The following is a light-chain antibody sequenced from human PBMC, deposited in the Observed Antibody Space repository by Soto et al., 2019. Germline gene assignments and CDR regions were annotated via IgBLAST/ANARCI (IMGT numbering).Light chain of an antibody. CDR2: DVS. Sequence: QSALTQPPSASGSPGQSVAISCTGTTSDVGGYNYVSWYQQHPGKAPKLIIYDVSKRPSGVPDRFSGSKSGNTASLTVSGLQGEDEADYYCSSYVASSTVAFGGGTKLTVL. CDR3: SSYVASSTVA. CDR1: TSDVGGYNY. J-gene: IGLJ2*01. V-gene: IGLV2-8*01.